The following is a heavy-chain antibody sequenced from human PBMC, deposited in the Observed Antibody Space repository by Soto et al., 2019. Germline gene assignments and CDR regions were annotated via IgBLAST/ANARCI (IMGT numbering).Heavy chain of an antibody. V-gene: IGHV1-3*01. CDR2: INAGNGNT. D-gene: IGHD1-26*01. CDR3: ARPNSGSYQARNWFDP. Sequence: ASVKVSCKASGYTFTSYAMHWVRQAPGQRLEWMGWINAGNGNTKYSQKFQGRVTITRDTSASTAYMELRSLRSEDTAVFYCARPNSGSYQARNWFDPWGQGTLVTVSS. J-gene: IGHJ5*02. CDR1: GYTFTSYA.